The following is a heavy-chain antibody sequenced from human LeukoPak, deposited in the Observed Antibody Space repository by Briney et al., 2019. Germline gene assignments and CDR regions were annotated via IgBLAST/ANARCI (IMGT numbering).Heavy chain of an antibody. V-gene: IGHV4-4*09. J-gene: IGHJ5*02. CDR1: GGSISSYY. CDR3: ARHRRVPAASSLGWFDP. D-gene: IGHD2-2*01. Sequence: MSSETLSLTCTVSGGSISSYYWSWIRQPPGKGLEWIGYIYTSGSTNYNPSLKSRVTISVDTSKNKFSLKLSSVTAADTAVYYCARHRRVPAASSLGWFDPWGQGTLVTVSS. CDR2: IYTSGST.